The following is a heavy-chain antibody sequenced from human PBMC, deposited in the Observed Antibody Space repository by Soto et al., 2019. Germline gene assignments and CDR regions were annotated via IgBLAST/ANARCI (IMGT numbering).Heavy chain of an antibody. CDR2: ISAYNGNT. Sequence: ASVKVSCKASGYTFTSYGISWVRQAPGQGLERMGWISAYNGNTNYAQKLQGRVTMTTDTSTSTAYMELRSLRSDDTAVFYCARDFQVFGVVIMFDYWGQGTLVTVSS. D-gene: IGHD3-3*01. CDR3: ARDFQVFGVVIMFDY. CDR1: GYTFTSYG. J-gene: IGHJ4*02. V-gene: IGHV1-18*01.